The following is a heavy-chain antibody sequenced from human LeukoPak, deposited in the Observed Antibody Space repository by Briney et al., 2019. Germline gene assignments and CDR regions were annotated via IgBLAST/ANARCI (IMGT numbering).Heavy chain of an antibody. V-gene: IGHV4-34*01. CDR2: INRSGST. Sequence: SETLSLTCAVYGGSFSGYYWSWIRQPPGKGLEWIGEINRSGSTNYNPSLKSRVTISVDTSKNQFSLKLSSVTAADTAVYYCARGRWYGDAFDIWGQGTMVTVSS. D-gene: IGHD3-10*01. CDR3: ARGRWYGDAFDI. J-gene: IGHJ3*02. CDR1: GGSFSGYY.